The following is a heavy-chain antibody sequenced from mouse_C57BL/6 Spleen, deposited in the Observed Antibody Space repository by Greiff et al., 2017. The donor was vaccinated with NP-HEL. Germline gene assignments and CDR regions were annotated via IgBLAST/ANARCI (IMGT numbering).Heavy chain of an antibody. J-gene: IGHJ2*01. CDR3: ARRYYDYDEFSYYFDY. Sequence: EVQLVESEGGLVQPGSSMKLSCTASGFTFSDYYMAWVRQVPEKGLEWVANINYDGSSTYYLDSLKSRFIISRDNAKNILYLQMSSLKSEDTATYYCARRYYDYDEFSYYFDYWGQGTTLTVSS. CDR2: INYDGSST. D-gene: IGHD2-4*01. V-gene: IGHV5-16*02. CDR1: GFTFSDYY.